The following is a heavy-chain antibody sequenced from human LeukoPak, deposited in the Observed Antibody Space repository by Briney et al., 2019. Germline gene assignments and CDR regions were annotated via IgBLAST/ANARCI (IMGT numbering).Heavy chain of an antibody. J-gene: IGHJ3*02. CDR3: ATRLYYYDSSGPDAFDI. Sequence: RTGESLKISCRGSGYSFTSYWIGWVRQMPGKGLEWMGIIYPGDSDTRYSPSFQGQVTISADKSISTAYLQWSSLKASDTAMYYCATRLYYYDSSGPDAFDIWGQGTMVTVSS. V-gene: IGHV5-51*01. D-gene: IGHD3-22*01. CDR2: IYPGDSDT. CDR1: GYSFTSYW.